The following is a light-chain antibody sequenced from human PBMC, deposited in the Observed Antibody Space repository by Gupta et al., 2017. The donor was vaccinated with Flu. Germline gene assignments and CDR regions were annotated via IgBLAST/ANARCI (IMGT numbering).Light chain of an antibody. V-gene: IGKV1-33*01. J-gene: IGKJ4*02. CDR1: QDIRNR. CDR2: DAS. CDR3: QQYDNLPRT. Sequence: DIQMTQSPSSLSASVGDRVTITCQASQDIRNRLNWYQQKPGKAPKLLICDASNLETGVPSRFSGSGSGTDFTFTISSLQPEDIATYYCQQYDNLPRTFGGGTKVEIK.